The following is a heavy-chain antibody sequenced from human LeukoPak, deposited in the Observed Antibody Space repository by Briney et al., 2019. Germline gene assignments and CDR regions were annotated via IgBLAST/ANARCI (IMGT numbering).Heavy chain of an antibody. CDR1: GYXFTSYW. CDR3: ARRGDSSGYYYWFDP. D-gene: IGHD3-22*01. V-gene: IGHV5-51*01. Sequence: GESLKISCNGSGYXFTSYWICWVRQMPGKGLEWMGIIYPGDSDTRYSPSFQGQVTISADKSISTAYLQWSSLKASDTAMYYCARRGDSSGYYYWFDPWSQGTLVTVSS. J-gene: IGHJ5*02. CDR2: IYPGDSDT.